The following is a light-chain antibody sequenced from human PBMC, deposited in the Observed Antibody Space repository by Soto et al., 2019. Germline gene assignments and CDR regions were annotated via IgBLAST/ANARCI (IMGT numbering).Light chain of an antibody. Sequence: EIVLTQSPATLSLSPGQSATLYCRASQSVSCYLAWYQQKSGQDPRLLSYDASYRATGIPARFSGSGSGTAFTLTISSLAPYELAVYFCQQRSNWPPTFGGGTKVEIQ. V-gene: IGKV3-11*01. CDR1: QSVSCY. J-gene: IGKJ4*01. CDR3: QQRSNWPPT. CDR2: DAS.